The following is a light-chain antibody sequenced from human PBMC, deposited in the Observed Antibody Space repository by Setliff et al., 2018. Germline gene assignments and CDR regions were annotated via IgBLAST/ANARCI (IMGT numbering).Light chain of an antibody. V-gene: IGLV2-8*01. CDR3: SSYEGSNNYV. Sequence: QPALTQPPSASGSPGQSVTISCTGASSDFGSYKYVSWYQQHPGKAPKLMIYEVSKRPSGVPDRFSGSKSGNTASLTVSGLQAEDEADYYCSSYEGSNNYVFGTGTKVTV. CDR1: SSDFGSYKY. J-gene: IGLJ1*01. CDR2: EVS.